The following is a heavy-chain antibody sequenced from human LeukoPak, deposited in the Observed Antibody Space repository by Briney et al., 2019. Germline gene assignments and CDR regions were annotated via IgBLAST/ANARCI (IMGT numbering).Heavy chain of an antibody. J-gene: IGHJ4*02. CDR3: ARGGPYYYDSSGYFERYYFDY. Sequence: SQTLSLTCTVSVGSISSGCYYWSWIRQHPGKGLEWIGYIYYSGSTYYNPSLKSRVTISVDTSKNQFSLKLSSVTAADTAVYYCARGGPYYYDSSGYFERYYFDYWGQGTLVTVSS. CDR1: VGSISSGCYY. CDR2: IYYSGST. V-gene: IGHV4-31*03. D-gene: IGHD3-22*01.